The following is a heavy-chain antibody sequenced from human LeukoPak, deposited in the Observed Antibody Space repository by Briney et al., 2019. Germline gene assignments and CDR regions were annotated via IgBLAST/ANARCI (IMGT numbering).Heavy chain of an antibody. CDR2: INSDGSIT. D-gene: IGHD4-17*01. V-gene: IGHV3-74*01. Sequence: GGSLRLSCAASGFTFRSYWMHWVRQAPGKGLVWVSRINSDGSITSYADSVKGRFTISRDNAKNTLYLQMNSLRAEDTAVYYCARGAYGDYGFYAFDIWGQGTMVTVSS. CDR3: ARGAYGDYGFYAFDI. J-gene: IGHJ3*02. CDR1: GFTFRSYW.